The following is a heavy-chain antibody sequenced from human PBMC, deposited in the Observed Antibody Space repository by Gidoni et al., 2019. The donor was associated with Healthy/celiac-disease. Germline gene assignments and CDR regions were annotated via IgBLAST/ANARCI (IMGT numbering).Heavy chain of an antibody. V-gene: IGHV1-18*01. CDR3: ARTPHYYDSSGYYQLDY. D-gene: IGHD3-22*01. J-gene: IGHJ4*02. Sequence: QVQLVQSGAEVKKPGASVKVSCKASGYTFTSYGISWVGQAPGQGLEWMGWISAYNGNTNYAQKLQGRVTMTTDTSTSTAYMELRSLRSDDTAVYYCARTPHYYDSSGYYQLDYWGQGTLVTVSS. CDR2: ISAYNGNT. CDR1: GYTFTSYG.